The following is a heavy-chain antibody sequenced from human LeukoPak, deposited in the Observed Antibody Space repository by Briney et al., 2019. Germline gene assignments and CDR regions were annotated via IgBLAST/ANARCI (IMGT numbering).Heavy chain of an antibody. CDR2: ISYDGSNK. CDR3: ARDAKYQLLFVGAFDI. J-gene: IGHJ3*02. Sequence: PGRSLRLSCAASGFTFSSYAMHWVRQAPGKGLEWVAVISYDGSNKYYADSAKGRFTISRDNSKNTLYLQMNSLRAEDTAVYYCARDAKYQLLFVGAFDIWGQGTMVTVSS. D-gene: IGHD2-2*01. CDR1: GFTFSSYA. V-gene: IGHV3-30-3*01.